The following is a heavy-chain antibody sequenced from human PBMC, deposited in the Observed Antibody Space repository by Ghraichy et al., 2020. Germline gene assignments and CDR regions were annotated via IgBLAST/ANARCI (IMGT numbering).Heavy chain of an antibody. D-gene: IGHD3-3*01. Sequence: GGSLRLSCAASGFTFSSYSMNWVRQAPGKGLEWVSYISSSSSTIYYPDSVKGRFTISRDNAKNSLYLQMNSLRAEDTAVYYCAKDFPYDFPPYYGMDVWGQGTTVTVSS. CDR2: ISSSSSTI. CDR1: GFTFSSYS. J-gene: IGHJ6*02. CDR3: AKDFPYDFPPYYGMDV. V-gene: IGHV3-48*01.